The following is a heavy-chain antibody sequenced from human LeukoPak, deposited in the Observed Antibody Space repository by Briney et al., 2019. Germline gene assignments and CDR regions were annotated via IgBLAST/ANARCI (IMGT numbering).Heavy chain of an antibody. CDR1: GGTFSTYA. V-gene: IGHV1-69*13. D-gene: IGHD3-10*01. CDR3: ASPPSGDGGSFEY. CDR2: IVPMFNTT. Sequence: SVKVSCKASGGTFSTYAISWVRQAPGQGLEWMGGIVPMFNTTNYPQKFQGRVTITADESTSTAYMELSSLRSDDTAVYYCASPPSGDGGSFEYWGQGTLVTVSS. J-gene: IGHJ4*02.